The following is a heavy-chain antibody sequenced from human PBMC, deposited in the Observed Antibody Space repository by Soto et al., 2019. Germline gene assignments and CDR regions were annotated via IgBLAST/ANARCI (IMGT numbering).Heavy chain of an antibody. CDR1: GFTFSSYA. J-gene: IGHJ4*02. CDR2: ISGSGGST. CDR3: AKHRMPGTTGEFDDY. V-gene: IGHV3-23*04. Sequence: EVQLVESGGGLVQPGGSLRLSCAASGFTFSSYAMSWVRQAPGKGLEWVSTISGSGGSTYYADSVKGRFTISRDNSKNTLYLQMDSLRAEDAAVYYCAKHRMPGTTGEFDDYWGQGTLVTVSS. D-gene: IGHD3-10*01.